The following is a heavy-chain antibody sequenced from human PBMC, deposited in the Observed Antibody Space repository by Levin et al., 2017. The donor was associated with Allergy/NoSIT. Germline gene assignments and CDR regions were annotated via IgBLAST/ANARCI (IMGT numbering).Heavy chain of an antibody. CDR1: GFRFSSYS. J-gene: IGHJ2*01. V-gene: IGHV3-23*01. CDR3: AKRSASESGYFDL. Sequence: GGSLRLSCAASGFRFSSYSMSWVRQAPGKGLEWVSAITASGIYTNYADSMKGRFTISRDNSKNMLSLQMDSLTADDTAIYYCAKRSASESGYFDLWGRGTLVTVSS. CDR2: ITASGIYT. D-gene: IGHD1-26*01.